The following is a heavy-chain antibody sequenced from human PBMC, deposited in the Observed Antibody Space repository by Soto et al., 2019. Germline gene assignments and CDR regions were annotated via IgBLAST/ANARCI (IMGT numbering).Heavy chain of an antibody. Sequence: QLQLQESGPRLVKPAETLSLTCIVSGGSFSSSTYYGGWIRQPPGKGLEWIGSIFHSGSTYYNPSLKSRVTLSVDTSKNRFYLRLSSLTAADTAVYYCASAPGFNLLDSWGQGTLVTVSS. D-gene: IGHD6-13*01. V-gene: IGHV4-39*01. CDR1: GGSFSSSTYY. CDR2: IFHSGST. J-gene: IGHJ5*01. CDR3: ASAPGFNLLDS.